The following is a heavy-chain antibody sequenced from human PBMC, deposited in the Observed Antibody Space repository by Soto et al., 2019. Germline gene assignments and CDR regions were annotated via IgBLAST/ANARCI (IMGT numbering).Heavy chain of an antibody. D-gene: IGHD3-22*01. CDR1: GFNFSRYG. CDR3: ARDPKLLLEYYFDL. J-gene: IGHJ4*02. CDR2: ICSDGSYK. V-gene: IGHV3-33*01. Sequence: VQLVESGGGVVQPGRSLRLSCAASGFNFSRYGMHWVRQAPGKGLEWVAVICSDGSYKNYGDSVKGRFTISRDNSKNTLDLVMNSLRAEDTAMYYCARDPKLLLEYYFDLWGQGTLVTVSS.